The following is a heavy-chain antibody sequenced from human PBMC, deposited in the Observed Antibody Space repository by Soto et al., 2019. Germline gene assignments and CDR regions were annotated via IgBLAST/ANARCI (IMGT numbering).Heavy chain of an antibody. V-gene: IGHV1-69*12. CDR2: IMRIFGGP. J-gene: IGHJ6*02. Sequence: QVQLVQSGAEVKKPGSSLKVSCKASGGIFSDFSFSWVRQAPGQGLEWMGGIMRIFGGPDYAQRFRGRVTITADEVTRTAFMELRGLTSEDTATYYCASSLRMAGIGNYYYGMDVWGQGTTVTVSS. CDR3: ASSLRMAGIGNYYYGMDV. D-gene: IGHD6-19*01. CDR1: GGIFSDFS.